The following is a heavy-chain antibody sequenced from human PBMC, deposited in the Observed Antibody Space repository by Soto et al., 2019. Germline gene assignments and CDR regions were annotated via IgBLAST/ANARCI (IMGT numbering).Heavy chain of an antibody. D-gene: IGHD3-3*01. Sequence: QVQLVESGGGVVQPGRSLRLSCAASGFTFSSYAMHRVRQAPGKGLEWVAVISYDGSNKYYADSVKGRFTISRDNSKKALYLQMNSLRAEDTAVYYCAREVKKSRFLEWLLPYNWFDPWGQGTLVTVSS. CDR2: ISYDGSNK. J-gene: IGHJ5*02. CDR1: GFTFSSYA. V-gene: IGHV3-30-3*01. CDR3: AREVKKSRFLEWLLPYNWFDP.